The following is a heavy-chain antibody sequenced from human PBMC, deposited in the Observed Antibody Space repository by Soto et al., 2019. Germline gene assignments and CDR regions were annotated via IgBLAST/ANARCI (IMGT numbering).Heavy chain of an antibody. Sequence: ASVKVSCKASGYTFTSYGISWVRQAPGQGLEWMGWISAYNGNTNYAQKLQGRVTMTTDTSTSTAYMELRSLRSDDTAVYYCARGGKGLWFGGFSYYYGMDVWGQGTTVTVSS. CDR3: ARGGKGLWFGGFSYYYGMDV. J-gene: IGHJ6*02. D-gene: IGHD3-10*01. V-gene: IGHV1-18*04. CDR1: GYTFTSYG. CDR2: ISAYNGNT.